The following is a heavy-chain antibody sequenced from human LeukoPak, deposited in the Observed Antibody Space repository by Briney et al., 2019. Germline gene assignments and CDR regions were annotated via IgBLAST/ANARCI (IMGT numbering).Heavy chain of an antibody. Sequence: GSLRLSCAASGFTFSDHFLDWVRQAPGKGLEWVRCTRNKANSYITEYAASVKGRFTISRDDSKNSLYLQMSSLKTDDTAMYYCASIRGTFGYWGQGTLVTVSS. J-gene: IGHJ4*02. V-gene: IGHV3-72*01. CDR2: TRNKANSYIT. CDR1: GFTFSDHF. CDR3: ASIRGTFGY. D-gene: IGHD1-26*01.